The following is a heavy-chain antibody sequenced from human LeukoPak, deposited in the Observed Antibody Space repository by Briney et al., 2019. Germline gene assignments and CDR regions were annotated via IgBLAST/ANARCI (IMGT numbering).Heavy chain of an antibody. CDR3: ARGAYGSGSYSRFDY. Sequence: PSETLSLTCTVSGGSISSYYWSWIWQRPGKGLECIVRIYTSGSTNYNTSLKSRVTMSVDTSKNQFSLKLSSVTAADTAVYYCARGAYGSGSYSRFDYWGQGTLVTVSS. V-gene: IGHV4-4*07. J-gene: IGHJ4*02. D-gene: IGHD3-10*01. CDR2: IYTSGST. CDR1: GGSISSYY.